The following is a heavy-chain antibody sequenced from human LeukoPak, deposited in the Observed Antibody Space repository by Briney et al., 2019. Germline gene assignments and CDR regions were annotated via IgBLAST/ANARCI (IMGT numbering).Heavy chain of an antibody. CDR3: AKGGPITMIVVVIRAGAAFDI. CDR1: GFTFSSYS. CDR2: ISTSSSTI. J-gene: IGHJ3*02. D-gene: IGHD3-22*01. V-gene: IGHV3-48*01. Sequence: GSLRLSCVVSGFTFSSYSMNWVRQAPGKGPEWISYISTSSSTIYYADSVKGRFTISRDNSKNTLYLQMNSLRAEDTAVYYCAKGGPITMIVVVIRAGAAFDIWGQGTMVTVSS.